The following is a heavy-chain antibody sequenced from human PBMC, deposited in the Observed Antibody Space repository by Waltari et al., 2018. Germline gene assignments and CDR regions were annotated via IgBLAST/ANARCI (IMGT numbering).Heavy chain of an antibody. CDR3: ARDALFDY. J-gene: IGHJ4*02. CDR2: IRSSGSTI. Sequence: EVQLVDSGGGLVQPGGSLRLSCAASGLTLSSDAINWVRQAPGKGLEWVSYIRSSGSTIYYADSVKGRFTISRDNAKNSLYLQMNSLRAEDTAVYYCARDALFDYWGQGTLVTVSS. CDR1: GLTLSSDA. V-gene: IGHV3-48*03.